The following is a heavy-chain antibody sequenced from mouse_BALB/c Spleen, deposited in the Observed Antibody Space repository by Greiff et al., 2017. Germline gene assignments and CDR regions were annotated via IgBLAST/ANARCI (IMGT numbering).Heavy chain of an antibody. CDR1: GFTFSSYT. J-gene: IGHJ4*01. D-gene: IGHD2-14*01. CDR2: ISNGGGST. CDR3: ARHTRYGYAMDY. V-gene: IGHV5-12-2*01. Sequence: EVQLQESGGGLVQPGGSLKLSCAASGFTFSSYTMSWVRQTPEKRLEWVAYISNGGGSTYYPDTVKGRFTISRDNAKNTLYLQMSSLKSEDTAMYYCARHTRYGYAMDYWGQGTSVTVSS.